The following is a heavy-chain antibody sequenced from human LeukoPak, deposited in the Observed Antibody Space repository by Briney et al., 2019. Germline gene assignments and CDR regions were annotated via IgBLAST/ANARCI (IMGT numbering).Heavy chain of an antibody. CDR1: GYTFTGYY. CDR2: INPNSGGT. CDR3: ARARSYDYPGITDY. J-gene: IGHJ4*02. Sequence: GASVKVSCKASGYTFTGYYMHWVRQAPGQGLEWMGWINPNSGGTNYAQKFQGWVTMTRDTSISTAYMELSRLRSDDTAVYYCARARSYDYPGITDYWGQGTLVTVSS. V-gene: IGHV1-2*04. D-gene: IGHD5-12*01.